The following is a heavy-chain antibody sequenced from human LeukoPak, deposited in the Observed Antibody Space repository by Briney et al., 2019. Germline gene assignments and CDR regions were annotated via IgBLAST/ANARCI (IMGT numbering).Heavy chain of an antibody. D-gene: IGHD6-6*01. CDR2: IYTSGST. Sequence: PSETLSLTCTVSGGSISSGSYYGSWIRQPAGKGLEWIGRIYTSGSTNYNPSLKSRVTISVDTSKNQFSLNLSPVTAADTAVYYCARDRQQLVRGDYFDHWGQGTLVTVSS. V-gene: IGHV4-61*02. CDR3: ARDRQQLVRGDYFDH. J-gene: IGHJ4*02. CDR1: GGSISSGSYY.